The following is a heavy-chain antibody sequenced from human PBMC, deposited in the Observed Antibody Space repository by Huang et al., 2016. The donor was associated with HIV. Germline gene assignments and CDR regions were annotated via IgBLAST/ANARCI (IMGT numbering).Heavy chain of an antibody. CDR3: AVYGGKADY. CDR2: ISSSSTYI. D-gene: IGHD4-17*01. CDR1: GFTFSSYS. V-gene: IGHV3-21*01. J-gene: IGHJ4*02. Sequence: EVQLVASGGGLVKPGGSLRLSCAASGFTFSSYSMNWVRQAPGKGLEWVSSISSSSTYIYYADSGKGRFTISRDNARNSLYLQMNSLRAEDTAVYYCAVYGGKADYWGQGTLVTVSS.